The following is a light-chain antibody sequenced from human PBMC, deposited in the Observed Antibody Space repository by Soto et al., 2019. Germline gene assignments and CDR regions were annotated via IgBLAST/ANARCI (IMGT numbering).Light chain of an antibody. CDR3: HQYNTWPPWT. CDR2: GVS. J-gene: IGKJ1*01. V-gene: IGKV3-15*01. Sequence: EIVMTQSPATLSVSPGERATLSCRASQSLDSTLAWYQQKPGQAPRLLIYGVSTRATGIPARFSGSGSGTEVTLTITSLQSEDFAVYYCHQYNTWPPWTFGQGTKVEIK. CDR1: QSLDST.